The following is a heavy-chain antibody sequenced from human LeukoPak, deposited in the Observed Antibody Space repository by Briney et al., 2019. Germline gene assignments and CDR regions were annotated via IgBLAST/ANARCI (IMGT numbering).Heavy chain of an antibody. J-gene: IGHJ4*02. Sequence: SETLSLTCTVSGGSISSYYWSWIRQPAGKGLEWIGRIYTSGSTNYNPSPKSRVTMSVDTSKNQFSLKLSSVIAADTAVYYCAGGAVAAGEGYWGQGTLVTVSS. V-gene: IGHV4-4*07. CDR1: GGSISSYY. D-gene: IGHD6-19*01. CDR2: IYTSGST. CDR3: AGGAVAAGEGY.